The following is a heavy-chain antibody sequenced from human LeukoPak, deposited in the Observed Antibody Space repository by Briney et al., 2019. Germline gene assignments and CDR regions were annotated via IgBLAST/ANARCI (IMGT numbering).Heavy chain of an antibody. V-gene: IGHV3-7*01. CDR3: AREVSEGFDF. CDR2: IKQDGSKK. Sequence: GGSLRLSCVASGFPFSSYWMTWVRQAPGKGLEWVANIKQDGSKKSYVDSVKGRFTISRDNAKDSLYLQMNSLRAEDTALYYCAREVSEGFDFWGQGTLVTVSS. D-gene: IGHD3-22*01. CDR1: GFPFSSYW. J-gene: IGHJ4*02.